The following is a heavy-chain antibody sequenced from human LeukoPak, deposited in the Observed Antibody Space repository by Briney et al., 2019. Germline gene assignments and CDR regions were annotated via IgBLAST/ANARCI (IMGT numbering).Heavy chain of an antibody. CDR2: ISSSSSYI. D-gene: IGHD1-26*01. CDR1: GFTFSSYS. J-gene: IGHJ6*03. V-gene: IGHV3-21*01. Sequence: GGSLRLSCAASGFTFSSYSMKWVRQAPGKGLEWVSSISSSSSYIYYADSVQGRFTISRDNAKNSLYLQMDSLRAEDTAVYYCARVIVFRGYMDVWGKGTTVTVSS. CDR3: ARVIVFRGYMDV.